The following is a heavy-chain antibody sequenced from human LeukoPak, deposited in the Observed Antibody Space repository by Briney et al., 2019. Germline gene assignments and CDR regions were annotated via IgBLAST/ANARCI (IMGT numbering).Heavy chain of an antibody. Sequence: GESLKISCKGSGYSFSTYWIGWVRQLPGKGLEWRGIIYPGDSDTRYSPSFQGQVTISADKSISTAYLQWSSLRASDTAMYYCASQSDVHGIYGDYTTGRDAFDIWGQGAMVTVSS. V-gene: IGHV5-51*01. J-gene: IGHJ3*02. CDR2: IYPGDSDT. D-gene: IGHD4-17*01. CDR1: GYSFSTYW. CDR3: ASQSDVHGIYGDYTTGRDAFDI.